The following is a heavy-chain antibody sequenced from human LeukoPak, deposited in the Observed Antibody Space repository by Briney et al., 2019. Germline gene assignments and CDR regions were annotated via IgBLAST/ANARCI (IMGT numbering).Heavy chain of an antibody. V-gene: IGHV3-15*05. CDR1: GFTLTNAW. J-gene: IGHJ4*02. Sequence: GGSLRLSCTVSGFTLTNAWMSWVRRAPGKGLEWVGRVTTLTDGGAIEYAAPVKGRFSISRDDSTNTVYLQMNSLITEDTAVYYCAAVTPLPLAQIDYWGQGALVTVSS. D-gene: IGHD1-14*01. CDR2: VTTLTDGGAI. CDR3: AAVTPLPLAQIDY.